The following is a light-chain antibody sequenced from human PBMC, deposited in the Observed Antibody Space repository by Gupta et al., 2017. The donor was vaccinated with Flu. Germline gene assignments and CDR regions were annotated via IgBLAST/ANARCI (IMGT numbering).Light chain of an antibody. V-gene: IGKV1-5*03. CDR2: QAS. CDR3: QQYNSYSQWT. J-gene: IGKJ1*01. Sequence: STLSASVGDRVTITCRATQSISSYLAWYQQRPGTAPKLLIYQASSLNSGVSSRFSGSGSGTEFTLTISIRQPNDFATYYCQQYNSYSQWTFGQGTRVEIK. CDR1: QSISSY.